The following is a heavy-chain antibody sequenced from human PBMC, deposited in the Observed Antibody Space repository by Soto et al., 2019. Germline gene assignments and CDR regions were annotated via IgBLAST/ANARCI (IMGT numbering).Heavy chain of an antibody. CDR3: AGGGAGSDFRDEEDYGMDV. CDR2: INSDGSST. D-gene: IGHD3-3*01. V-gene: IGHV3-74*01. CDR1: GFTFSSYW. J-gene: IGHJ6*02. Sequence: EVQLVESGGGLVQPGGSLRLSCAASGFTFSSYWMHWVRQAPGKGLVWVSRINSDGSSTSYADSVKGRFTISRDNAKNQLYLQMNSLRAEDTAVYCCAGGGAGSDFRDEEDYGMDVWGQGTTVTVSS.